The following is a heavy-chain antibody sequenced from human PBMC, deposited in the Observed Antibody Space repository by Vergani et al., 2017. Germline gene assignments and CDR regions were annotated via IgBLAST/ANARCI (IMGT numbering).Heavy chain of an antibody. V-gene: IGHV4-34*01. D-gene: IGHD3-10*01. CDR3: AKDLGFAFGRSTGGFDY. J-gene: IGHJ4*02. CDR2: INHSGST. Sequence: QVQLQQWGAGLLKPSETLSLTCAVYGGSFSGYYWSWIRQPPGKGLEWIGEINHSGSTNYNPSLKSRVTISVDTSKNQFSLKLSSVTAADTAVYYCAKDLGFAFGRSTGGFDYWGQGTLVTVSS. CDR1: GGSFSGYY.